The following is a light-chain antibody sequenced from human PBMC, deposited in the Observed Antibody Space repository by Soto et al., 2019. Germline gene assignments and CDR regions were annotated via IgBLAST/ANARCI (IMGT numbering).Light chain of an antibody. J-gene: IGKJ4*01. CDR1: QSVSSN. V-gene: IGKV3-15*01. CDR3: QQYNNLPRT. Sequence: ETVMTQSPATPSVSPGEGATLSCRASQSVSSNLVWYQHRPGQAPRLLIYGASTRATDIPARFSGSGSGTEFTLTISSLQSEDYAVYYCQQYNNLPRTFGGGTKVEIK. CDR2: GAS.